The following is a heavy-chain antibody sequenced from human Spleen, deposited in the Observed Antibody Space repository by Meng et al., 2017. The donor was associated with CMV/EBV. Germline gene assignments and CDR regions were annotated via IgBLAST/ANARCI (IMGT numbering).Heavy chain of an antibody. J-gene: IGHJ4*02. Sequence: GESLKISCAASGFTFNNYAMTWVRQAPGKGLEWVSTITGTGGTTYYADSVRGRFTISRDDSRSTLYLYMNSLRVDDTALFYCARGDSGTTWLVFDYWGLGTLVTVSS. D-gene: IGHD6-19*01. CDR1: GFTFNNYA. CDR3: ARGDSGTTWLVFDY. V-gene: IGHV3-23*01. CDR2: ITGTGGTT.